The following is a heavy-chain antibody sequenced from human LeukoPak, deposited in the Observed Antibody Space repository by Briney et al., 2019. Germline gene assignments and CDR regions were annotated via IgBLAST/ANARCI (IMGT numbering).Heavy chain of an antibody. J-gene: IGHJ4*02. CDR2: ISSSGTT. Sequence: GGSLRLSCAASGFTFSSYSMNWVRQAPGKGLEWVSFISSSGTTYYADSVKGRFTISRDNAKSSVYLQLNSLRGEDTAVYYCARVDAIVATTPDYWGQGTLVTVSS. CDR1: GFTFSSYS. V-gene: IGHV3-48*04. D-gene: IGHD5-12*01. CDR3: ARVDAIVATTPDY.